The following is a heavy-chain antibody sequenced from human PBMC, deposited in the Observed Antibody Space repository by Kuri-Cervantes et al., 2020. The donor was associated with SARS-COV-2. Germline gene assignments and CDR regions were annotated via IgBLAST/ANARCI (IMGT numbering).Heavy chain of an antibody. J-gene: IGHJ4*02. CDR1: YW. D-gene: IGHD3-22*01. CDR3: ARGRGYHDSSGYYFDS. V-gene: IGHV4-61*02. CDR2: IYSSGNT. Sequence: YWIGWVRQMPGKGLEWIGRIYSSGNTNYNPSLKSRVTISEDTSKNQFSLKLTSVTAADTAVYFCARGRGYHDSSGYYFDSWGQGTLVTVSS.